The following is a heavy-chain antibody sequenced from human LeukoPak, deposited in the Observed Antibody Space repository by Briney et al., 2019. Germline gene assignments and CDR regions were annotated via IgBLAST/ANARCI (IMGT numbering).Heavy chain of an antibody. Sequence: GGSLRLSCAASGVPVSSNYMSWVRQPPGKGLEWVSVLYSGGSTYYADPVKGRFIISRDNSKNTLYLQMNTLRAEDTAVYYCAVGTGSGTYYYYMDVWGKGTTVTISS. J-gene: IGHJ6*03. CDR1: GVPVSSNY. D-gene: IGHD3-10*01. CDR3: AVGTGSGTYYYYMDV. V-gene: IGHV3-53*01. CDR2: LYSGGST.